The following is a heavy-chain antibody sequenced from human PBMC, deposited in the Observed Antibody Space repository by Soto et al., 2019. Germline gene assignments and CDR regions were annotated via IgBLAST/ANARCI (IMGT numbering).Heavy chain of an antibody. D-gene: IGHD2-15*01. J-gene: IGHJ6*04. CDR1: GDSVSSSSVA. CDR2: TYYRSRWYS. V-gene: IGHV6-1*01. CDR3: AGPEEDPSYHSSVLGV. Sequence: PSQTLSLTCVISGDSVSSSSVAWNWVRQSPSRGLEWLGRTYYRSRWYSDFAVSVRGRIVINADTSKNQFSLQLNSVTPEDTAVYFWAGPEEDPSYHSSVLGVWGKGTRVPV.